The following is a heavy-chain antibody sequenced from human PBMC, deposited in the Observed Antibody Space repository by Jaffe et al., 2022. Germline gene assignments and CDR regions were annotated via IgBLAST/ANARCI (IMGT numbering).Heavy chain of an antibody. CDR3: ARGVPAAMRVDYYYMDV. Sequence: EVQLVESGGGLVKPGGSLRLSCAASGFTFSSYSMNWVRQAPGKGLEWVSSISSSSSYIYYADSVKGRFTISRDNAKNSLYLQMNSLRAEDTAVYYCARGVPAAMRVDYYYMDVWGKGTTVTVSS. D-gene: IGHD2-2*01. CDR2: ISSSSSYI. CDR1: GFTFSSYS. V-gene: IGHV3-21*01. J-gene: IGHJ6*03.